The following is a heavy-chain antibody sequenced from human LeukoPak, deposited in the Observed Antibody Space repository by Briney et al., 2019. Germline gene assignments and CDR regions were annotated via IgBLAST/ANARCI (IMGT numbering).Heavy chain of an antibody. Sequence: PGGSLRLSCAASGFTFSSYAMHWVRQAPGKGLEWVAVISYDGSNKYYADSVKGRFTISRDNSKNTLYLQMNSLRAEDTAVYYCTGCTNGVCYDGRNWFDPWGQGTLVTVSS. J-gene: IGHJ5*02. V-gene: IGHV3-30*04. CDR2: ISYDGSNK. CDR1: GFTFSSYA. CDR3: TGCTNGVCYDGRNWFDP. D-gene: IGHD2-8*01.